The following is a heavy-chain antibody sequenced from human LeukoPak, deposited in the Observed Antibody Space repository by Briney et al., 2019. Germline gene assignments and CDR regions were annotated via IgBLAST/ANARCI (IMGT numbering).Heavy chain of an antibody. Sequence: PGGSLRLSCAASGFTFSGYGMSWVRQAPGKGLEWVSYTSSSSSTIYYADSVKSRFTISRDNAKNSLYLQMNSLRAEDTAVYYCARLRYYGMDVWGQGTTVTVSS. CDR2: TSSSSSTI. CDR3: ARLRYYGMDV. CDR1: GFTFSGYG. J-gene: IGHJ6*02. V-gene: IGHV3-48*04.